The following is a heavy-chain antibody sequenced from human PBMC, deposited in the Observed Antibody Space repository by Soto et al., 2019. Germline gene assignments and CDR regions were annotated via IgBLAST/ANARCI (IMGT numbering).Heavy chain of an antibody. D-gene: IGHD1-26*01. V-gene: IGHV4-4*02. CDR1: GGSISSSNW. Sequence: PSETLSLTCAVSGGSISSSNWWSWVRQPPGKGLEWIGEIYHSGSTNYNPSLKSRVTISVDKSKNQFSLKLSSVTAADTAVYYCARHFCGGYRELLALPARGNLVTVSS. CDR2: IYHSGST. CDR3: ARHFCGGYRELLAL. J-gene: IGHJ2*01.